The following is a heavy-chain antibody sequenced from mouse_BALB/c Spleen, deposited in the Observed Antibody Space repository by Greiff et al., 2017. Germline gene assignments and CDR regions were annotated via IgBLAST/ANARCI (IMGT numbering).Heavy chain of an antibody. Sequence: VKLVESGAELARPGASVKMSCKASGYTFTSYTMHWVKQRPGQGLEWIGYINPSSGYTNYNQKFKDKATLTADKSSSTAYMQLSSLTSEDSAVYYCAKITTATMAMDYWGQGTSVTVSS. D-gene: IGHD1-2*01. CDR3: AKITTATMAMDY. CDR2: INPSSGYT. J-gene: IGHJ4*01. V-gene: IGHV1-4*01. CDR1: GYTFTSYT.